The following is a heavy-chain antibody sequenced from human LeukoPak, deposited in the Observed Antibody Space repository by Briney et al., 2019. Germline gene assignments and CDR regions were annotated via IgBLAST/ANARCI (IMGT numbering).Heavy chain of an antibody. CDR1: GFTFSDHY. CDR3: ARDDGGQGDY. D-gene: IGHD2-15*01. CDR2: SKNKANSYIT. V-gene: IGHV3-72*01. J-gene: IGHJ4*02. Sequence: PGGSLRLSCAASGFTFSDHYMDWVRQAPGKGLEWVGRSKNKANSYITQYAAFVQGRFTISRDDSKNSLYLQINSLKTEDTAVYYCARDDGGQGDYWGQGTLVIVSS.